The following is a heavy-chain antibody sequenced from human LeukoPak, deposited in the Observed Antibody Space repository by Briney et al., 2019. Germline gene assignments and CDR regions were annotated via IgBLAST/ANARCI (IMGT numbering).Heavy chain of an antibody. D-gene: IGHD3-3*01. CDR2: IYHSGTT. CDR3: ARFWSAFDY. CDR1: GGSMSDYK. Sequence: SETLSLTCTVTGGSMSDYKWSWIRQSPGKGLEWIGYIYHSGTTNYNPSLKSRVAISIDTSKNQFSLNPSSVTPADTAVYYCARFWSAFDYWGQGALATVSS. V-gene: IGHV4-59*01. J-gene: IGHJ4*02.